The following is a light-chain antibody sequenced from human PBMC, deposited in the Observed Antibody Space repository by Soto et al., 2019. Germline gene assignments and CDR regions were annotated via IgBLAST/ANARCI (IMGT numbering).Light chain of an antibody. V-gene: IGKV3-20*01. Sequence: EIILAQSPGALCQSVGEGATLRCSASESISSSYLAWYQQRPAQPPRLLLFSTATRAAGASPRFSGSGSCRDFALSISSLEPEDSAIYYCQQYGTSPPSTFGGGTKVDIK. J-gene: IGKJ4*02. CDR3: QQYGTSPPST. CDR1: ESISSSY. CDR2: STA.